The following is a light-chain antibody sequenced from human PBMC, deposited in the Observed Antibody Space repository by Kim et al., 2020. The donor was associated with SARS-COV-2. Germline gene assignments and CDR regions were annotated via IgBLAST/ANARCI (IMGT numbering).Light chain of an antibody. CDR3: QTWGTGIQV. J-gene: IGLJ3*02. CDR2: VKSDGSH. Sequence: QPVLSQSPSVSASPGASVKLTCTLSTKASSFAIAWHQKHPGKGPRFLMKVKSDGSHTKGDGIPDRFSGSSSGTERYLTISSLQSEDEADYYCQTWGTGIQVFGGGTKLTVL. V-gene: IGLV4-69*01. CDR1: TKASSFA.